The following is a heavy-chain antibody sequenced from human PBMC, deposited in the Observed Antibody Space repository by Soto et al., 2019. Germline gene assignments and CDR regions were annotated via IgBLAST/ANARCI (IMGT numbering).Heavy chain of an antibody. CDR1: GYSFTDYH. D-gene: IGHD2-8*01. CDR2: INPKSGGT. J-gene: IGHJ6*02. Sequence: ASVKVSCKASGYSFTDYHIHWVRQAPGQGLEWLGRINPKSGGTSTAQKFQGWVTMTRDRSISTVYMELTRLRSDDTAVYFCARGHSTDCSNGVCSFFYNHEMDVWGQGATVTVSS. CDR3: ARGHSTDCSNGVCSFFYNHEMDV. V-gene: IGHV1-2*04.